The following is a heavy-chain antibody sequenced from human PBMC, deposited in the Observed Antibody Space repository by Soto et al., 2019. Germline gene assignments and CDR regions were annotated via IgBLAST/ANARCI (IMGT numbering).Heavy chain of an antibody. J-gene: IGHJ4*02. V-gene: IGHV3-48*02. Sequence: GGSLRLSCAASGFSFSNYNMNWVRQAPGKGLEWVAHMTEGLSKYYADFVQGRFIISRDNAKNSLYLDLTDLRDDDTAVYYCARDTSHGVIIGGLDSWGQGTLVTVSS. CDR2: MTEGLSK. CDR3: ARDTSHGVIIGGLDS. CDR1: GFSFSNYN. D-gene: IGHD3-3*01.